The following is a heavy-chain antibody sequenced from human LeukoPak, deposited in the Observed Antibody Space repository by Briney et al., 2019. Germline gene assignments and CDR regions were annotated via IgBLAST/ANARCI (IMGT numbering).Heavy chain of an antibody. D-gene: IGHD3-16*01. CDR1: GGSISTSTYY. V-gene: IGHV4-39*07. J-gene: IGHJ3*02. CDR2: IYTSGST. CDR3: AGDTSQKNMITFGGVPEGEAFDI. Sequence: SETLSLTCTVSGGSISTSTYYWGWIRQPPGKGLEWIGRIYTSGSTNYNPSLKSRVTISVDTSKNQFSLKLSSVTAADTAVYYCAGDTSQKNMITFGGVPEGEAFDIWGQGTMVTVSS.